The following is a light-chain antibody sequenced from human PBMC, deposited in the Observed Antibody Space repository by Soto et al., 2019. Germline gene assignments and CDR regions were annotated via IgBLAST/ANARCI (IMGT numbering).Light chain of an antibody. Sequence: QSVLTQPPSVSAAPGQRVTISCSGSSSNIGSNSVSWYQQLPGTAHKLLIYDNNKRPSGIPDRFAASKSATSATLGITGLQTGDEADYYCGTWDRRLSVGVFGGGTKVTVL. CDR1: SSNIGSNS. J-gene: IGLJ3*02. CDR3: GTWDRRLSVGV. CDR2: DNN. V-gene: IGLV1-51*01.